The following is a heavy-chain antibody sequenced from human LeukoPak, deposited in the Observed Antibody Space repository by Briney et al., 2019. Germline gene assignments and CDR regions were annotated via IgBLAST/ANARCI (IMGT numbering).Heavy chain of an antibody. D-gene: IGHD6-6*01. CDR1: GFTFSSYA. Sequence: PGGSLRLSCAASGFTFSSYAMSWVRQAPGKGLEWVSAISGSGGSTYYADSVKGRFTISRDNSKNTLYLQMNSLRTDDTAVYYCARGYSSSPFDFWGQGTLVTVSS. V-gene: IGHV3-23*01. J-gene: IGHJ4*02. CDR3: ARGYSSSPFDF. CDR2: ISGSGGST.